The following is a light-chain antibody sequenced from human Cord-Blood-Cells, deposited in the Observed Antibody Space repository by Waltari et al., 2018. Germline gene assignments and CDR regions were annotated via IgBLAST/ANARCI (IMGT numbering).Light chain of an antibody. CDR2: DVS. CDR1: SSDVGGYNY. V-gene: IGLV2-11*01. Sequence: QSALTQPRSVSGSPGQSATISCTGTSSDVGGYNYVPWYQQPPGKAPKLMIYDVSKRPSGVPDRFSGSKSGNTASLTISGLQAEDEADYYCCSYAGSYTWVFGGGTKLTVL. J-gene: IGLJ3*02. CDR3: CSYAGSYTWV.